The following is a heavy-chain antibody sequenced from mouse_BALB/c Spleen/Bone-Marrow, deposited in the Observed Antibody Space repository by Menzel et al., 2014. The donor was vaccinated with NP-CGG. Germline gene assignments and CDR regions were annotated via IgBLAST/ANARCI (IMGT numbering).Heavy chain of an antibody. J-gene: IGHJ1*01. CDR1: GYKFNDYN. CDR2: IYPYNGGT. Sequence: EVQLVESGPELVKPGASVKVSCKASGYKFNDYNMHWVKQSHGKGLEWIGYIYPYNGGTGYNQKFKSKATLTVDNSSSTAYMELRSLTSEDSAVYYCARGYSWYFDVWGAGTTVTVSS. CDR3: ARGYSWYFDV. D-gene: IGHD2-3*01. V-gene: IGHV1S29*02.